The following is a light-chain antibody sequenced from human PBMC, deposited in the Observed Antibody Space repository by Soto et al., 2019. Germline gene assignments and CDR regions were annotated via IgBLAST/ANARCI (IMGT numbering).Light chain of an antibody. CDR1: SSDVGSYDF. V-gene: IGLV2-14*03. J-gene: IGLJ1*01. CDR2: DVN. CDR3: TSFTTRSTHV. Sequence: QSVPTQPAPVSGSPGQSIPTSCTGTSSDVGSYDFVPWYQQHPGKVPKLMIYDVNNRPSGVSDRFSGSKSGNTASLTISGLQAEDEADYYCTSFTTRSTHVFGTGTKVTVL.